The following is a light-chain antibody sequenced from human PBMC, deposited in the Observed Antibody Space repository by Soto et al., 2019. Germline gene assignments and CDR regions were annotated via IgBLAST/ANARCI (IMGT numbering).Light chain of an antibody. CDR1: QTISSW. CDR3: QYYNDYCWT. CDR2: KTS. V-gene: IGKV1-5*03. J-gene: IGKJ1*01. Sequence: DIQLTQSPSTLSASVGDRVTITFRASQTISSWLAWYQQKPGKAPNLLIYKTSNLESGVPSRFSGSGSGTEFTLTISSLQPDDFATYYCQYYNDYCWTFGKGTKVEI.